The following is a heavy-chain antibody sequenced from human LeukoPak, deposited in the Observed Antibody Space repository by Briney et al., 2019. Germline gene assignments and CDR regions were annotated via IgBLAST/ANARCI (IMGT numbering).Heavy chain of an antibody. J-gene: IGHJ4*02. CDR1: GYTFSNYY. D-gene: IGHD3-9*01. CDR3: ARTLLTGFYMPPGY. CDR2: INPSDDDI. V-gene: IGHV1-46*01. Sequence: ASVKVSCKASGYTFSNYYIHWVRQAPGQGLEWMGKINPSDDDITYAQKFQDRDTMTSDTSTSAVYMELSSLRSEDTAVYYCARTLLTGFYMPPGYWGQGSLVTVSS.